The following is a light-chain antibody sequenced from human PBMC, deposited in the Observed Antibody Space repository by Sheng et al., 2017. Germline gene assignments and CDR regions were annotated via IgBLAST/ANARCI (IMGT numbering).Light chain of an antibody. Sequence: EIVLTQSPGTLSLSPGERATLSCRASQSVSSSYLAWYQQKPGQAPRLLIYDASNRASGIPARFSGSGSGTDFTLTISSLESEDFAVYYCQQRYTWPLTFGGGTKVEIK. CDR3: QQRYTWPLT. V-gene: IGKV3D-20*02. CDR2: DAS. CDR1: QSVSSSY. J-gene: IGKJ4*01.